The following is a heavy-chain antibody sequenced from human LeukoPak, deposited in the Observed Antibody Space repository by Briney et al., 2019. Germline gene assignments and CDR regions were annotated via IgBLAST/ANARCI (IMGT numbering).Heavy chain of an antibody. CDR2: INTDGNTR. V-gene: IGHV3-74*01. J-gene: IGHJ4*02. CDR1: GFTFSTSW. D-gene: IGHD3-22*01. Sequence: GRSLRLSCATSGFTFSTSWMHWVRQAPGKGLVWVSRINTDGNTRDYADSVKGRFTISRDNARNTLFLQMNSLRAEDTAIYYCVRDMGYYDKVWGQGTLVTVSS. CDR3: VRDMGYYDKV.